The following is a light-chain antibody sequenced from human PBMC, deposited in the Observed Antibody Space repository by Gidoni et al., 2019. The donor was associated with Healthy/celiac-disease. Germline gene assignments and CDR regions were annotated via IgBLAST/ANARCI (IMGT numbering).Light chain of an antibody. V-gene: IGKV1-8*01. CDR2: AES. CDR1: QGISSY. CDR3: QQYYSYPRA. Sequence: AIRITQSPSSLSASTGDRVTITCRASQGISSYLAWYQQKPGKAPKLLIYAESTLQSGVPSRFSGSGSGTDFTLTISCLQSEDFATYYCQQYYSYPRAFGQGTKVEIK. J-gene: IGKJ1*01.